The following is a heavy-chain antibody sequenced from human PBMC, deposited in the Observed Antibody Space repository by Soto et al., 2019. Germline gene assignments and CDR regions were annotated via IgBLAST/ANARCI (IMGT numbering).Heavy chain of an antibody. J-gene: IGHJ4*02. D-gene: IGHD4-17*01. CDR2: ISGYNGKT. CDR3: TRDNRFSDYGGNHYFDY. V-gene: IGHV1-18*01. Sequence: ASVKVSCKASGYISTSYGISWVRQAPGQGLEWMGWISGYNGKTTYAQNFQGRVTMTTDRTTSTAYMDLRSLRSDDTALYYCTRDNRFSDYGGNHYFDYWGQGSLVTVSS. CDR1: GYISTSYG.